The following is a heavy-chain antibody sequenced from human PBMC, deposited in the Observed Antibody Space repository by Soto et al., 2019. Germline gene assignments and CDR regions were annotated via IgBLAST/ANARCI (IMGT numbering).Heavy chain of an antibody. CDR3: ARDIFGGSYDFWH. V-gene: IGHV3-66*01. J-gene: IGHJ4*02. CDR2: ISSDGST. CDR1: GFTVNNIF. D-gene: IGHD3-3*01. Sequence: EVQVVESGGGLVQPGGSLRLSCAVSGFTVNNIFMTWVRQAPGKWLEWVSVISSDGSTYYADSVKGRFTISRDNSKNTLFLEMRSLRAGDTAVYYCARDIFGGSYDFWHGGQGTLVTVSS.